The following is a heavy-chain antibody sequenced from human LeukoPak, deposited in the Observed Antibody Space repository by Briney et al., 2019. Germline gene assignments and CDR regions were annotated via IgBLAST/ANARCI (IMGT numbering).Heavy chain of an antibody. Sequence: ASETLSLTCTVSGGSISSSSYYWGWIRQPPGKGLEWIGSIYYSGSTNYNPSLKSRVTISVDTSKNQFSLKLSSVTAADTAVYYCARGYYDFWSGYSREFDYWGQGTLVTVSS. CDR2: IYYSGST. J-gene: IGHJ4*02. CDR1: GGSISSSSYY. CDR3: ARGYYDFWSGYSREFDY. V-gene: IGHV4-39*07. D-gene: IGHD3-3*01.